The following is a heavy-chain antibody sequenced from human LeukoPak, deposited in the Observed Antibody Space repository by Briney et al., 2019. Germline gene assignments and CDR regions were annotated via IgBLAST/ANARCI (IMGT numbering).Heavy chain of an antibody. CDR2: ISGSGGST. CDR1: GFTFSSYA. J-gene: IGHJ6*03. CDR3: AKTPYCSGGSCYNYYYMDV. V-gene: IGHV3-23*01. D-gene: IGHD2-15*01. Sequence: GGSLRLSCAASGFTFSSYAMSWVRQAPGKGLEWVSAISGSGGSTHYADSVKGRFTISRDNSKNTLYLQMNSLRAEDTAVYYCAKTPYCSGGSCYNYYYMDVWGKGTTVTISS.